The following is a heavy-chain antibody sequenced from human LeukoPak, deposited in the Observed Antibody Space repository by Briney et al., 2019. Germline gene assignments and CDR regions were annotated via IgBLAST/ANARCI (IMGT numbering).Heavy chain of an antibody. J-gene: IGHJ4*02. Sequence: PGRSLRLSCAASGFTFSSYGMHWVRQAPGKGLEWVAVIWYDGSNKYYADSVKGRFTISRDNSKNTLYLQMNSPRAEDTAVYYCAKIASGSYFDYWGQGTLVTVSS. D-gene: IGHD1-26*01. CDR2: IWYDGSNK. CDR3: AKIASGSYFDY. V-gene: IGHV3-33*06. CDR1: GFTFSSYG.